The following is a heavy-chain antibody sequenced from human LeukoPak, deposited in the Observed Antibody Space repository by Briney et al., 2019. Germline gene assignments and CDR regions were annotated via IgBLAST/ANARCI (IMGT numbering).Heavy chain of an antibody. CDR2: INPNSGGT. V-gene: IGHV1-2*02. D-gene: IGHD2-8*01. Sequence: EASVKVSCKASGYTFTNYGISWVRQAPGQGLEWMGWINPNSGGTNYAQKFQGRVTMTRDTSISTAYMELSRLRSDDTAVYYCARALGYCTNGVCYCGNYWGQGTLVTVSS. J-gene: IGHJ4*02. CDR1: GYTFTNYG. CDR3: ARALGYCTNGVCYCGNY.